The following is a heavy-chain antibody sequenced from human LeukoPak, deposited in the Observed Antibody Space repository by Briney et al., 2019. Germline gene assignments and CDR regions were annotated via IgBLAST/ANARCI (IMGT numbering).Heavy chain of an antibody. Sequence: GGSLRLSYAASGFTFSSYAMHWVRQAPGKGLEYVSAISSNGGSTYYANSVKGRFTISRDNSKNTLYLQMGSLRAEDMAVYYCARDKYYDSSGPTPLDYWGQGTLVTVSS. D-gene: IGHD3-22*01. J-gene: IGHJ4*02. CDR3: ARDKYYDSSGPTPLDY. CDR1: GFTFSSYA. V-gene: IGHV3-64*01. CDR2: ISSNGGST.